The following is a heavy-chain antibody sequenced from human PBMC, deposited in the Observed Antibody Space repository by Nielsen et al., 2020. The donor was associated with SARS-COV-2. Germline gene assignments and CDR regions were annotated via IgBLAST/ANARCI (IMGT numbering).Heavy chain of an antibody. J-gene: IGHJ6*02. Sequence: SCTVSGGSISSGGYYWSWIRQHPGKGLEWIGYIYYSGSTYYNPSLKSRVTISVDTSKNQFSLKLSSVTAADTAVYYCARGRTMAPPGYYGMDVWGQGTTVTVSS. CDR2: IYYSGST. CDR1: GGSISSGGYY. D-gene: IGHD4/OR15-4a*01. CDR3: ARGRTMAPPGYYGMDV. V-gene: IGHV4-31*02.